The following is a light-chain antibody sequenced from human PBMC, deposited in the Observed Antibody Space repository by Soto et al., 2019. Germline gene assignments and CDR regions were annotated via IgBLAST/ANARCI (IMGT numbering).Light chain of an antibody. CDR3: QQYSGYSRT. CDR1: QSISSW. CDR2: KAS. J-gene: IGKJ1*01. Sequence: DIQMTQSPSTLAACVGDRVTITCRASQSISSWLAWYQQKPGKAPKLLIYKASSLESGVPSRFSGSGSGTEFILTISSLQPDDVATYYCQQYSGYSRTFGQGTKV. V-gene: IGKV1-5*03.